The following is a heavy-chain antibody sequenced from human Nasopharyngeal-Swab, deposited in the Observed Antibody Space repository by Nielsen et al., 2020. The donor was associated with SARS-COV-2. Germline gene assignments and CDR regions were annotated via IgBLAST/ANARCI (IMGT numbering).Heavy chain of an antibody. D-gene: IGHD4-23*01. J-gene: IGHJ2*01. CDR3: ARARAVVTPNWYFDL. Sequence: WVRQAPGQGLEWMGWISAYNGNTNYAQKFQGRVTITADESTSTAYMELSSLRSEDTAVYYCARARAVVTPNWYFDLWGRGTLVTVSS. CDR2: ISAYNGNT. V-gene: IGHV1-18*01.